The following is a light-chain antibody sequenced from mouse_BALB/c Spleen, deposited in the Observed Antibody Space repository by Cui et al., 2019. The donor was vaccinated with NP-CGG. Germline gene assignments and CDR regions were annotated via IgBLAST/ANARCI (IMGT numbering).Light chain of an antibody. J-gene: IGLJ1*01. V-gene: IGLV1*01. CDR2: GTN. Sequence: QPVLTQESPPTLSPGETSTPPCAPNPGPFTPSNYANWVQEKPDHLFTGLIGGTNNRVPGVPARFSGSLIGDKAALTITGAQTEDEAIYFCALWYSNHWVFGGGTKLTVL. CDR1: PGPFTPSNY. CDR3: ALWYSNHWV.